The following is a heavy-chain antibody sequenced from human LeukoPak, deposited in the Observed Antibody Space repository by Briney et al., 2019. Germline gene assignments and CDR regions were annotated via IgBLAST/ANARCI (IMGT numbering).Heavy chain of an antibody. CDR3: AREMAVAGTDSGWFDP. CDR1: GGTFSSYA. Sequence: ASVKISCKASGGTFSSYAISWVRQAPGQGLEWMGGIIPIFGTANYAQKFQGRVTTTADESTSTAYMELSSLRSEDTAVYYCAREMAVAGTDSGWFDPWGQGTLVTVSS. CDR2: IIPIFGTA. D-gene: IGHD6-19*01. J-gene: IGHJ5*02. V-gene: IGHV1-69*01.